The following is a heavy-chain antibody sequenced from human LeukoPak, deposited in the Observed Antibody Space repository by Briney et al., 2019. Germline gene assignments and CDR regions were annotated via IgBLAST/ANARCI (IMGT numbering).Heavy chain of an antibody. CDR1: GFTFSTYS. CDR2: ISSSGSYI. D-gene: IGHD2-2*01. CDR3: ARLGYCSSTGCSIDY. J-gene: IGHJ4*02. Sequence: GGSLRLSCAASGFTFSTYSMSWVRQAPGKGLEWVSSISSSGSYIYYADSVKGRFTISRDNAKNSLYLQMNSLRAEDTAVYYCARLGYCSSTGCSIDYWGQGTLVTVSS. V-gene: IGHV3-21*01.